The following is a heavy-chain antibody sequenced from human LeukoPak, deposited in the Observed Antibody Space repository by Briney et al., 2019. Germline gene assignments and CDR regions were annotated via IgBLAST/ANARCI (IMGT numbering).Heavy chain of an antibody. CDR2: IIPIFGTA. J-gene: IGHJ4*02. CDR3: ARVERGYSYGLFDY. CDR1: GGTFISYA. D-gene: IGHD5-18*01. V-gene: IGHV1-69*01. Sequence: SVKVSCKASGGTFISYAISWVRQAPGQGLEWMGGIIPIFGTANYAQKFQGRVTITADESTSTAYMELSSLRSEDTAVYYCARVERGYSYGLFDYWGQGTLVTVSS.